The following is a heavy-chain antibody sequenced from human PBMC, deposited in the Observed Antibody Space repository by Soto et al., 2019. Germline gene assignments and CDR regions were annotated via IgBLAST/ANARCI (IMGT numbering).Heavy chain of an antibody. Sequence: PGGSLRLSCAASGFTFSSSWMTWVRQAPGKGLEWVANIKQDGSEKYYADSVKGRFTISRDNARNSLYLQMTSLGAEDTAHYYCARGGYHPDYWGQGALVTVSS. CDR2: IKQDGSEK. J-gene: IGHJ4*02. CDR3: ARGGYHPDY. D-gene: IGHD2-2*01. CDR1: GFTFSSSW. V-gene: IGHV3-7*01.